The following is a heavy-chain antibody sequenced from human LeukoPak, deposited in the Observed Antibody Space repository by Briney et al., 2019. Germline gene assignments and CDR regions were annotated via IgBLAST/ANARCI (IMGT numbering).Heavy chain of an antibody. Sequence: PGGSLRLSCTVSGFTVSTNSMSWVRQAPGKGLEWVSFIYSDNTHYSDSVKGRFTISRDNTKNSLYLQLNSLKTEDTGVYYCVRLSRGAMNYYMDVWGKGTTVTISS. V-gene: IGHV3-53*01. D-gene: IGHD3-10*01. CDR1: GFTVSTNS. CDR3: VRLSRGAMNYYMDV. J-gene: IGHJ6*03. CDR2: IYSDNT.